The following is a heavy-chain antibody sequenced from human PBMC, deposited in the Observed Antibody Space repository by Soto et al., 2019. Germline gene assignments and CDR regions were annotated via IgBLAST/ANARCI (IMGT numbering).Heavy chain of an antibody. D-gene: IGHD6-13*01. CDR2: ISGSGGST. CDR1: GFTFSSYA. CDR3: AKDPFQHSSSWYYFDY. V-gene: IGHV3-23*01. Sequence: GGSLRLSCAASGFTFSSYAMSWVRQAPGKGLEWVSAISGSGGSTYYADSVKGRFTISRDNSKNTLYLQMNSLRAEDTAVYYCAKDPFQHSSSWYYFDYWGQGTLVTVSS. J-gene: IGHJ4*02.